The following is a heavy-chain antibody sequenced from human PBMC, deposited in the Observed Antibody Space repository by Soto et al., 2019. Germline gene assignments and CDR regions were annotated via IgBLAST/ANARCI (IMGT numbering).Heavy chain of an antibody. Sequence: QVQLVQSGAEVKKPGSSVKVSCKASGGTFSSYTISWVRQAPGQGLEWMGRIIPILGIANYAQKFQGRVTITADKSTSTAYMELSSLRSEDTAVYYCARDLYGPQYYYYYGMDVWGQGATVTVSS. J-gene: IGHJ6*02. CDR2: IIPILGIA. CDR3: ARDLYGPQYYYYYGMDV. D-gene: IGHD3-10*01. V-gene: IGHV1-69*08. CDR1: GGTFSSYT.